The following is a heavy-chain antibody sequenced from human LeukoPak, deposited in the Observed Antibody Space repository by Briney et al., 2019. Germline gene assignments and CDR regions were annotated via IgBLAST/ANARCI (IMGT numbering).Heavy chain of an antibody. Sequence: QAGGSLRLSCAASGFTFSSYSMNWVRQAPGKGLEWVSYISSSSSTIYYADSVKGRFTISRDNAENSLYLQMNSLRAEDTAVYYCARVFAGYSSGWYMDYWGQGTLVTVSS. CDR3: ARVFAGYSSGWYMDY. J-gene: IGHJ4*02. D-gene: IGHD6-19*01. CDR1: GFTFSSYS. CDR2: ISSSSSTI. V-gene: IGHV3-48*04.